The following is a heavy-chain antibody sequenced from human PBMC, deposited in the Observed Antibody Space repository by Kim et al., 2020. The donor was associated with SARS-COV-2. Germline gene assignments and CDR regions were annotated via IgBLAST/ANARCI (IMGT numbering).Heavy chain of an antibody. D-gene: IGHD3-9*01. CDR3: ARDGKVLRYFDWLGPERYFDL. CDR1: GYTFTSYA. V-gene: IGHV7-4-1*02. Sequence: ASVKVSCKASGYTFTSYAMNWVRQAPGQGIEWMGWINTNTGNPTYAQGFTGRFVFSLDTSVSTAYLQISSLKAEDTAVYYCARDGKVLRYFDWLGPERYFDLWGRGTLVPVSS. J-gene: IGHJ2*01. CDR2: INTNTGNP.